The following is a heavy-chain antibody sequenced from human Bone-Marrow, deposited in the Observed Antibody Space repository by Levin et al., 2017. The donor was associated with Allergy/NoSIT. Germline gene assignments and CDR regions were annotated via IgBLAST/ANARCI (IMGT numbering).Heavy chain of an antibody. CDR1: GFTFDDYG. D-gene: IGHD3-22*01. J-gene: IGHJ4*02. Sequence: GESLKISCAASGFTFDDYGMSWVRQVPGKGLEWVSGINWSGGSTGYADSVKGRFSISRDNAKNSLYLQMNSLRAEDTALYHCARVRTYYYDSSGYEFDYWGQGTLVTVSS. V-gene: IGHV3-20*01. CDR3: ARVRTYYYDSSGYEFDY. CDR2: INWSGGST.